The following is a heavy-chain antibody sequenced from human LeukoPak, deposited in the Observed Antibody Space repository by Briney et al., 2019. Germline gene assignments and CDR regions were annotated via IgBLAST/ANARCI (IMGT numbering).Heavy chain of an antibody. J-gene: IGHJ4*02. V-gene: IGHV1-2*02. Sequence: GASVTVSCKASGYTFTGYYMHWVRQAPGQGLEWMGWINPNSGGTNYAQKFQGRVTMTRDTSISTAYMELSRLRSDDTAVYYCARVESDEASLFYWGQGTLVTVSS. CDR1: GYTFTGYY. CDR3: ARVESDEASLFY. CDR2: INPNSGGT. D-gene: IGHD2-2*01.